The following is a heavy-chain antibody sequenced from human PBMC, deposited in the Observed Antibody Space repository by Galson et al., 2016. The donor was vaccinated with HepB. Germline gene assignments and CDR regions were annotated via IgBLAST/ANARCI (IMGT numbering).Heavy chain of an antibody. CDR1: GDSISSGSYY. CDR3: ARGRGSGYSYYYYYMDV. Sequence: ETLSLTCTVSGDSISSGSYYWGWIRQTPGKSLEWIGYISYSGTTNYNPSLKSRVTISIDTSKNQFSLKVTSVTAADTAVYSCARGRGSGYSYYYYYMDVWGKGTTVTVSS. CDR2: ISYSGTT. J-gene: IGHJ6*03. V-gene: IGHV4-61*05. D-gene: IGHD3-22*01.